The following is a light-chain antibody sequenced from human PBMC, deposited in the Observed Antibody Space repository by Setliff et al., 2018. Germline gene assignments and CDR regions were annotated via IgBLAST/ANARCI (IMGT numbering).Light chain of an antibody. V-gene: IGLV2-14*01. J-gene: IGLJ2*01. Sequence: QSALTQPASVSGSPGQSITISCTGSSSDVGGYNHVSWYQQHPGKAPKLMIYDVGKRPSGVSNRFSGSKSGNTASLTISGLQAEDEADYYCSSYTTTTTPVIFGGGTQLTVL. CDR1: SSDVGGYNH. CDR3: SSYTTTTTPVI. CDR2: DVG.